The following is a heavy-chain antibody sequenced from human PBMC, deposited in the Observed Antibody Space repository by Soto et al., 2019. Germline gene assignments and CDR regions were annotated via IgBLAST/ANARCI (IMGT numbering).Heavy chain of an antibody. D-gene: IGHD3-22*01. J-gene: IGHJ6*02. CDR3: ARGGYYDSSGARNYHYYGMDV. Sequence: QAQLVQSGAEVKKPGASVKVSCKASGYSFSSYGITWVRQAPGQGLEWLGGISPYNDDTKYAQRLQGRVTMTTDTSTRTAYMDIRGLRSEDTAIYYCARGGYYDSSGARNYHYYGMDVWGQGTTVTVSS. CDR1: GYSFSSYG. V-gene: IGHV1-18*01. CDR2: ISPYNDDT.